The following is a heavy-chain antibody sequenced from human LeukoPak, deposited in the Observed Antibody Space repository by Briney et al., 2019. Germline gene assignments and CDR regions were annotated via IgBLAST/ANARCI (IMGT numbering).Heavy chain of an antibody. V-gene: IGHV1-18*01. Sequence: ASVKVSCKASGYTFTSYGISWVRQAPGQGLEWMGWISAYNGNTNYAQKLQGRVTMTTDTSTSTAYMQLRSLRSDDTAVYYCARGYQLLYGAEYFQHWGQGTLVTVSS. D-gene: IGHD2-2*02. CDR1: GYTFTSYG. CDR2: ISAYNGNT. J-gene: IGHJ1*01. CDR3: ARGYQLLYGAEYFQH.